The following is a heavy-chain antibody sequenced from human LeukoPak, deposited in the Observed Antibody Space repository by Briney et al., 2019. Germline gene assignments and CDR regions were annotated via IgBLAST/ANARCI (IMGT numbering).Heavy chain of an antibody. CDR2: ISYDGSYK. Sequence: GGSLRLSCAASGFTFSSYWMSWVRQAPGKGLEWVAIISYDGSYKYYADSVKGRFTISRDNAKNSLYLQMNSLRAEDTAVYYCASGVSMVATYFDYWGQGTLVTVSS. D-gene: IGHD4/OR15-4a*01. V-gene: IGHV3-30*03. CDR3: ASGVSMVATYFDY. J-gene: IGHJ4*02. CDR1: GFTFSSYW.